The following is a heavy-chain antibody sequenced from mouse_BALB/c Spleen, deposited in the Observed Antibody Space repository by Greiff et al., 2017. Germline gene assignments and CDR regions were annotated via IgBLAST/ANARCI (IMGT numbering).Heavy chain of an antibody. CDR3: ARNGGDD. CDR1: GYTFTDYW. CDR2: IDTSDSYT. Sequence: QVQLQQPGAELVMPGASVKMSCKASGYTFTDYWMHWVKQRPGQGLEWIGAIDTSDSYTSYNQKFKGKATLTVDESSSTAYMQLSSLTSEDSAVYYCARNGGDDWGQGTTLTGSS. J-gene: IGHJ2*01. V-gene: IGHV1-69*01.